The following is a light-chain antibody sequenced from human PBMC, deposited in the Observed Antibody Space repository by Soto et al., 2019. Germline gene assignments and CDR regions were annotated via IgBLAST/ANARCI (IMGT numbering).Light chain of an antibody. J-gene: IGKJ1*01. Sequence: AIRMTQSPSSFSASTGDRVTITCRASQGISSYLAWYQQKPGKAPNLLIYAASTLQRGVPSRFSGSGSGTDFTLTISCLQSEDFATYYCQQYSRYPWTFGQGTKVEIK. CDR3: QQYSRYPWT. V-gene: IGKV1-8*01. CDR1: QGISSY. CDR2: AAS.